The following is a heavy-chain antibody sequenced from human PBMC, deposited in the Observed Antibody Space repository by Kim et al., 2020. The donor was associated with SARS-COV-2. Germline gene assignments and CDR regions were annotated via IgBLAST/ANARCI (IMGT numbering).Heavy chain of an antibody. V-gene: IGHV3-30*04. J-gene: IGHJ2*01. D-gene: IGHD6-19*01. Sequence: GGSLRLSCAASGFTFSSYAIHWVRQAPGKGLEWVAVISYDGSNKYYADSVKGRFTISRDNSKNTLYLQMNSLRAEDTAVYYCARGGGQWLVQGRWYFYL. CDR3: ARGGGQWLVQGRWYFYL. CDR1: GFTFSSYA. CDR2: ISYDGSNK.